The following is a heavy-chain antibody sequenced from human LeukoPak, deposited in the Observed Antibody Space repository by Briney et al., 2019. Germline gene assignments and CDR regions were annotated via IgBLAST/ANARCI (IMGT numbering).Heavy chain of an antibody. D-gene: IGHD6-19*01. J-gene: IGHJ4*02. CDR2: IYHSGST. CDR3: ARSIIAVAWDY. Sequence: SGTLSLTCAVSGXSISSSNWWSWGRQPPGKELEWIGEIYHSGSTNYNPSLKSRVTISVDKSKNQFSLKLSSVTAADTAVYYCARSIIAVAWDYWGQGTLVTVSS. CDR1: GXSISSSNW. V-gene: IGHV4-4*02.